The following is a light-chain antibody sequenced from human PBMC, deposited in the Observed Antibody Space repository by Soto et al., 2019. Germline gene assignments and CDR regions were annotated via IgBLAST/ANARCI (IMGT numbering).Light chain of an antibody. Sequence: ILLTQSQGTLSVSPGERATLSCRASQSVSSSYLAWYQQTPGPAPRLLIYGASSTASGIPDRIRGSGSRTYFTLTISRLAPEFFAVYYYQQYSSSPTCGQGTKGDIK. J-gene: IGKJ1*01. CDR2: GAS. CDR3: QQYSSSPT. CDR1: QSVSSSY. V-gene: IGKV3-20*01.